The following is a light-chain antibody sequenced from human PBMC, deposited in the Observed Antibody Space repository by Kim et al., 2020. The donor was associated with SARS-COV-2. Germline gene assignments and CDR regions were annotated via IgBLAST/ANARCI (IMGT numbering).Light chain of an antibody. J-gene: IGLJ2*01. Sequence: SSELTQDPAVSVALGQTVRITCQGDSLRSYYASWYQQKPGQAPILVIYGKNNRPSGIPDRFSGSSSGNTASLTITGAQAEDEADYYCNSRDSSGNLWVFGG. CDR3: NSRDSSGNLWV. V-gene: IGLV3-19*01. CDR2: GKN. CDR1: SLRSYY.